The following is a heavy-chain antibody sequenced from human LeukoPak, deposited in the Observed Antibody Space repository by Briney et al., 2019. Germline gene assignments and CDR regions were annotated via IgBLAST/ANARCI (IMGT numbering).Heavy chain of an antibody. CDR3: ATLTGYYNVAVDY. CDR1: GFTFSSYS. Sequence: GGSLRLSCAAAGFTFSSYSMNWVRQAPGKGLEWVSSISSSSSYIYYADSVKGRFTISRDNAKNSLYLQMNSLRAEDTAVYYCATLTGYYNVAVDYWGQGTLVTVSS. D-gene: IGHD3-9*01. J-gene: IGHJ4*02. V-gene: IGHV3-21*01. CDR2: ISSSSSYI.